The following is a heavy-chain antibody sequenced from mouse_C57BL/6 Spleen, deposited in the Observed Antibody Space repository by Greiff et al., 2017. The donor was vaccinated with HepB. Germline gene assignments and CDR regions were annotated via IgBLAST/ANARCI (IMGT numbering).Heavy chain of an antibody. CDR2: IYPGGGYT. V-gene: IGHV1-63*01. CDR1: GYTFTNYW. D-gene: IGHD1-1*01. CDR3: ARSYYYGSSYGGWYFDV. J-gene: IGHJ1*03. Sequence: QVQLQQSGAELVKPGASVKMSCKASGYTFTNYWIGWAKQRPGHGLEWIGDIYPGGGYTNYNEKFKGKATLTADKSSSTAYMQFSSLTSEDSAIYYCARSYYYGSSYGGWYFDVWGTGTTVTVSS.